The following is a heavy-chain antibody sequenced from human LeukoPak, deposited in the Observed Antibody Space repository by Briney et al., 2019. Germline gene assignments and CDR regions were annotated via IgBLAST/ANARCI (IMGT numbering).Heavy chain of an antibody. V-gene: IGHV4-59*08. CDR1: GGSISSYY. CDR2: IYYSGST. J-gene: IGHJ5*02. D-gene: IGHD6-13*01. CDR3: ARPTSSSSGFWLDP. Sequence: SETLSLTCTVSGGSISSYYWSWIRQPPGKGLEWIGYIYYSGSTNYNPSLKSRVTISVDASKNQFSLKLSSVTAADTAVYYCARPTSSSSGFWLDPWGQGTLVTVSS.